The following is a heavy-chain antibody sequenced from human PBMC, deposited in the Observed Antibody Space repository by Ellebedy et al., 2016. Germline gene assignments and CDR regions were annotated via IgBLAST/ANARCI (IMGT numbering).Heavy chain of an antibody. V-gene: IGHV1-18*01. Sequence: ASVKVSXXASDYTFTSYGIDWVRQAPGQGLEWMGWISAHNGDTNYAQKFQGRLTLTRDTSTSTVYMELRSLRSDDTAVYYCARDERSMVRGVINYYYYGMDVWGQGTTVTVSS. CDR3: ARDERSMVRGVINYYYYGMDV. CDR1: DYTFTSYG. D-gene: IGHD3-10*01. J-gene: IGHJ6*02. CDR2: ISAHNGDT.